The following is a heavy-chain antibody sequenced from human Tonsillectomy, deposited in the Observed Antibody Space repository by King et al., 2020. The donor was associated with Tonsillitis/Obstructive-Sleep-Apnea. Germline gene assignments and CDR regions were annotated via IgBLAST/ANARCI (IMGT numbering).Heavy chain of an antibody. Sequence: LVESGGGLVQPGGSLRLSCAVSGFTVSSNYMSWVRQAPGKGLEWVSVIYSDGSTYYADSVKGRFTISRDNSKNTLYLQMNSLRAEDTAVYYCANMAGITGLDFDYWGQGTLVTVSS. J-gene: IGHJ4*02. CDR2: IYSDGST. D-gene: IGHD1-14*01. CDR3: ANMAGITGLDFDY. CDR1: GFTVSSNY. V-gene: IGHV3-66*01.